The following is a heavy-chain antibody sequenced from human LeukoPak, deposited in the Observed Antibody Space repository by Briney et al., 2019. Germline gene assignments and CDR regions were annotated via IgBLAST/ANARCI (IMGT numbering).Heavy chain of an antibody. D-gene: IGHD1-1*01. J-gene: IGHJ4*02. Sequence: PSETLSLICTVSNGSIFSHNSYWAGVRQPRGKGGEGIVGMYYSGTTYYNPSLQSRVTMSVDMAKNHFSLNMTSVSAADTAVYFCAKLVGTTGYFDLWGRGALVTVAS. CDR3: AKLVGTTGYFDL. CDR2: MYYSGTT. V-gene: IGHV4-39*01. CDR1: NGSIFSHNSY.